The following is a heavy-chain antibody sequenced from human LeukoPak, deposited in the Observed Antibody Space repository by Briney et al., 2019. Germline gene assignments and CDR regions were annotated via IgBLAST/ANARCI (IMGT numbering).Heavy chain of an antibody. D-gene: IGHD3-9*01. CDR3: AKDNDILTGYYYFDY. CDR1: GFTFNTYA. J-gene: IGHJ4*02. CDR2: ISYSGDTT. V-gene: IGHV3-23*01. Sequence: GGSLRLSCAASGFTFNTYAMTWVRQAPGKGLEWVSSISYSGDTTDYADSVKGRLIISRDNSKNTLGLQMNSLRDEDTAIYYCAKDNDILTGYYYFDYWGQGTLVTVSS.